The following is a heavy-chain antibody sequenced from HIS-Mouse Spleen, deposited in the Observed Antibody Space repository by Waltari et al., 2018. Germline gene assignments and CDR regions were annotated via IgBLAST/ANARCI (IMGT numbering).Heavy chain of an antibody. CDR1: GGTFRSYA. Sequence: QVQLVQSGAEVKKPGSSVKVPCKASGGTFRSYAISWVRQAPGQGLEWMGRIIPILGIANYAQKFQGRVTITADKSTSTAYMELSSLRSEDTAVYYCARDQMETGDPDYWGQGTLVTVSS. V-gene: IGHV1-69*04. J-gene: IGHJ4*02. CDR3: ARDQMETGDPDY. CDR2: IIPILGIA. D-gene: IGHD7-27*01.